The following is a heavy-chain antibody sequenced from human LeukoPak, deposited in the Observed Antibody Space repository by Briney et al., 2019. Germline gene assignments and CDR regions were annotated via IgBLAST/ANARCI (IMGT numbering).Heavy chain of an antibody. CDR1: GFTFSSYW. Sequence: GGSLRLSCAASGFTFSSYWMSWVRQAPGKGLEWVANIKQDGSEKYYVDSVKGRFTISRDNAKNSLYLQMNGLRAEDTAVYYCASPRNGYNDLFWDYWGQGTLVTVSS. J-gene: IGHJ4*02. V-gene: IGHV3-7*01. CDR2: IKQDGSEK. CDR3: ASPRNGYNDLFWDY. D-gene: IGHD5-24*01.